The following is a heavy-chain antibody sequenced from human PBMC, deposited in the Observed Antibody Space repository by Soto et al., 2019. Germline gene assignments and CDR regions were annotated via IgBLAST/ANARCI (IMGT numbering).Heavy chain of an antibody. CDR2: ISGSGGST. D-gene: IGHD4-17*01. Sequence: PGGPLRPACAASGFTFKSYAMTWFRQAPGKGLEWFSAISGSGGSTYYADSVKGRFTISRDNSKNTLYLQMNSLRAEDTAVYYCAKDGYGDYSMWFDPWGQGTLVTVSS. CDR1: GFTFKSYA. CDR3: AKDGYGDYSMWFDP. V-gene: IGHV3-23*01. J-gene: IGHJ5*02.